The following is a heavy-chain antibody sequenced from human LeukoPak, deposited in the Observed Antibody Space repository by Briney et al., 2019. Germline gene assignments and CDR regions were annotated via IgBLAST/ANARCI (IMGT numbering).Heavy chain of an antibody. CDR2: ISGSGGST. CDR1: GFTFSSYA. V-gene: IGHV3-23*01. Sequence: GGSLRLSCAASGFTFSSYAMSWVRQAPGKGLEWVSAISGSGGSTYYADSVKGRFTISSDNSNNTLYLQMNSLRAEDTALYCCAKDRGPYDYWGEGSLLTVSS. J-gene: IGHJ4*02. CDR3: AKDRGPYDY.